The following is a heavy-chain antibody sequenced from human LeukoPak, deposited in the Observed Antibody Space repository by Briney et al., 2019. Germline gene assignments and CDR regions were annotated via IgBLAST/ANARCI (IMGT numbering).Heavy chain of an antibody. D-gene: IGHD2-15*01. J-gene: IGHJ3*02. Sequence: SETLSLTCAVYGGSFSGYYWSWIRQPPGKGLEWIGEINHSGSTNYNPSLKSRVTISVDTSKNQFSLKLSSVTAADTAVYYCARGRFCYWYAFDIWGQGTMVTVSS. CDR1: GGSFSGYY. CDR2: INHSGST. V-gene: IGHV4-34*01. CDR3: ARGRFCYWYAFDI.